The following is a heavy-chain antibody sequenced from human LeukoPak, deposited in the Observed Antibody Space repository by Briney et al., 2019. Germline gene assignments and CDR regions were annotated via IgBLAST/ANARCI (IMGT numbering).Heavy chain of an antibody. CDR1: GFTFSIYA. D-gene: IGHD5-18*01. CDR2: ISATDSRP. J-gene: IGHJ4*02. CDR3: AKDRDRGYSYGSPLDY. V-gene: IGHV3-23*01. Sequence: GGSLRLSCAASGFTFSIYAMSWVRQAPGKGLEWVSAISATDSRPYYADSVKGRFTISRDNSKNTLYLQMNSLRAEDTAVYYCAKDRDRGYSYGSPLDYWGQGTLVTVSS.